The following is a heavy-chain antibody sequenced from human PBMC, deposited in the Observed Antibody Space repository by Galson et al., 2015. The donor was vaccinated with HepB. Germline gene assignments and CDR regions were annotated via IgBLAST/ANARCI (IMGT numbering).Heavy chain of an antibody. J-gene: IGHJ4*02. CDR1: GFTFSSYG. D-gene: IGHD6-13*01. V-gene: IGHV3-30*18. Sequence: SLRLSCAASGFTFSSYGMHWVPQAPGKGLEWVALISYDESKKDYADSVKGRFTISRDTSKNTLHLQMNSLRVEDTAVYYCAKIKGAAAYHNPFDYWGQGTLVTVSS. CDR2: ISYDESKK. CDR3: AKIKGAAAYHNPFDY.